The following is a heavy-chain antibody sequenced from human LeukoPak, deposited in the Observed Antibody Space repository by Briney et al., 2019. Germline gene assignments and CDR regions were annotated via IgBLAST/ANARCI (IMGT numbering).Heavy chain of an antibody. CDR3: VTNFDSSGYFGY. CDR2: VNTNTGNP. V-gene: IGHV7-4-1*01. Sequence: ASVKVSCKASGYTFTRNTINWVRQAPGQGLEWMGWVNTNTGNPTHAQGFTGRFVFSSDTSVSTAYLQIGSLKAEDTAVYYCVTNFDSSGYFGYWGQGTLVTVSS. CDR1: GYTFTRNT. J-gene: IGHJ4*02. D-gene: IGHD3-22*01.